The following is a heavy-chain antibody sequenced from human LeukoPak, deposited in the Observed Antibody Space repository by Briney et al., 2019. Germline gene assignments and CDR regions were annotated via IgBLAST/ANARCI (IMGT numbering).Heavy chain of an antibody. J-gene: IGHJ6*02. CDR1: GFTFSSYA. V-gene: IGHV3-23*01. CDR2: ISGTGGNT. CDR3: AKDREYSGSYRPGPTRYYYGMDV. Sequence: GGSLRLSCAASGFTFSSYAMSWVRQAPGKGLEWASGISGTGGNTYYTDSVKGRFTISRDNSKNTLYLQMNSLRAEDTAVFYCAKDREYSGSYRPGPTRYYYGMDVWGQGTTVTVS. D-gene: IGHD1-26*01.